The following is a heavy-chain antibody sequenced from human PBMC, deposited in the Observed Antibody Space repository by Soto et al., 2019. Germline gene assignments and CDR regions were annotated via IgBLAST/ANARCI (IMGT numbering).Heavy chain of an antibody. V-gene: IGHV1-69*13. CDR1: GGTFSSYA. D-gene: IGHD3-3*01. CDR2: IIPIFGTA. Sequence: GASVKVSCKASGGTFSSYAISWVRQAPGQGLEWMGGIIPIFGTANYAQKFQGRVTITADESTSTAYMELSSLRSEDTAVYYCARDDFWSGYTYYYYYGMDVWGQGTTVTVSS. J-gene: IGHJ6*02. CDR3: ARDDFWSGYTYYYYYGMDV.